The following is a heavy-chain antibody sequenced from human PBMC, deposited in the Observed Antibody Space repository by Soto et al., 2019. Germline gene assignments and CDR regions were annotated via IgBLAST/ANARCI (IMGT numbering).Heavy chain of an antibody. J-gene: IGHJ6*02. Sequence: HPGGSLRLSCAASGFTFSSYDMHWVRQATGKGLEWVSAIGTAGDTYYPGSVKGRFTISRENAKNSLYLQMNSLRAEDTAVYYCARDSADNYYYYGMDVWGQGTTVTVSS. V-gene: IGHV3-13*01. D-gene: IGHD3-10*01. CDR2: IGTAGDT. CDR1: GFTFSSYD. CDR3: ARDSADNYYYYGMDV.